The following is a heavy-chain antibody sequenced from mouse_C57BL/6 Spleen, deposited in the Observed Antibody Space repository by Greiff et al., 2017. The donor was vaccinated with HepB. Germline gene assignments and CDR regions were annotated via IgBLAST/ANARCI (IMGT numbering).Heavy chain of an antibody. Sequence: EVKLVESGGGLVKPGGSLKLSCAASGFTFSSYAMSWVRQTPEKRLEWVATISDGGSYTYYPDNVKGRFTISRDNAKNNLYLQMSHLKSEDTAMYYCARGGLRQPMDYWGQGTSVTVSS. CDR1: GFTFSSYA. D-gene: IGHD2-12*01. V-gene: IGHV5-4*03. CDR3: ARGGLRQPMDY. J-gene: IGHJ4*01. CDR2: ISDGGSYT.